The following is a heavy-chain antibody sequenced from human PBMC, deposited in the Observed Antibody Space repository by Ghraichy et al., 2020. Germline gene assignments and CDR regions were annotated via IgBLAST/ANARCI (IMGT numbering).Heavy chain of an antibody. J-gene: IGHJ3*02. V-gene: IGHV4-61*01. Sequence: SETLSLTCTVSGGSVSSGSYYWSWIRQPPGKGLEWIGYSFYRWSTNYNPPLKSRVTISGDTSKNQFSLKLSSVTAADPAVYYCANFWSGYYPNAFAIWGQGTMVTASS. CDR1: GGSVSSGSYY. CDR2: SFYRWST. D-gene: IGHD3-3*01. CDR3: ANFWSGYYPNAFAI.